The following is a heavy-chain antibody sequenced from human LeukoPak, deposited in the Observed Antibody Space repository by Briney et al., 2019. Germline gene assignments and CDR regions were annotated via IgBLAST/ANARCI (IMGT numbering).Heavy chain of an antibody. CDR1: GFSFSGHW. V-gene: IGHV3-74*01. D-gene: IGHD6-6*01. CDR3: ARGPNSNWSGLDF. J-gene: IGHJ4*02. Sequence: GGSLRLSCAASGFSFSGHWMHWARQLPGKGLVWVSRISPTGSTTSYAGSVKGRFTVSRDNAKNTLYLQVNNLRAEDTAVYYCARGPNSNWSGLDFWGQGTLLTVSS. CDR2: ISPTGSTT.